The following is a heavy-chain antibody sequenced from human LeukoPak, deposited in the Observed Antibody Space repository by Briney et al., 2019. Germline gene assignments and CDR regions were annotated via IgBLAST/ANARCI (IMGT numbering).Heavy chain of an antibody. D-gene: IGHD3-10*01. J-gene: IGHJ2*01. CDR2: IYYSGST. Sequence: PSETLSLTCTVSGGSISSSSYYWGWIRQPPGKGLEWIGSIYYSGSTYYNPSLKSRVTISVDTSKNQFSLKLSSVTAADTAVYYCARAITIVRALIIRGWYFDLWGRGTLVTVSS. V-gene: IGHV4-39*07. CDR3: ARAITIVRALIIRGWYFDL. CDR1: GGSISSSSYY.